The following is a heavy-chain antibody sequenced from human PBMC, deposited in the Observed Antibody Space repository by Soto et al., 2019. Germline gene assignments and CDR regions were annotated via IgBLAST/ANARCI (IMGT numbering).Heavy chain of an antibody. CDR1: GFIFTTYA. J-gene: IGHJ3*02. CDR2: ISSSGEST. CDR3: AHPRGFGVFDAVDI. Sequence: GGSLRLSCATSGFIFTTYAMNWVRQAPGKGLEWVSAISSSGESTFYAESVRGRFTISRDNSLNTLYLQMRSRRPEDTAVYYCAHPRGFGVFDAVDIWGQGTMVTVSS. V-gene: IGHV3-23*01. D-gene: IGHD3-10*01.